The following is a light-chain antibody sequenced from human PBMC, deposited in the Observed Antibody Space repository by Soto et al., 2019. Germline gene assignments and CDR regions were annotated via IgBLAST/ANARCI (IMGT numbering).Light chain of an antibody. Sequence: EMVLTQSPGTLSLSPGERATLSCRASQSVSSSYLAWYQQKPGQAPRLLIYGASSRATGIPDRFSGSGSGTDFTLTISRLEPEDFAVYHCQQYGSSLTFGQGTRLEIK. CDR1: QSVSSSY. CDR3: QQYGSSLT. V-gene: IGKV3-20*01. CDR2: GAS. J-gene: IGKJ5*01.